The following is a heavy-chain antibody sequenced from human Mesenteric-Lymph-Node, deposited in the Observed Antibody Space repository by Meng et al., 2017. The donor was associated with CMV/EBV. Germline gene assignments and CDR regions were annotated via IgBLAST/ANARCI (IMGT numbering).Heavy chain of an antibody. D-gene: IGHD3-3*02. V-gene: IGHV4-39*07. CDR3: ARDRIFGVVTYGMDV. CDR2: IYYSGST. CDR1: GGSISSSSYY. J-gene: IGHJ6*02. Sequence: SCTVSGGSISSSSYYWGWIRQPPGKGLEWIGSIYYSGSTYYNPSLKSRVTISVDTSKNQFSLKLSSVTAADTAVYYCARDRIFGVVTYGMDVWGQGTTVTVSS.